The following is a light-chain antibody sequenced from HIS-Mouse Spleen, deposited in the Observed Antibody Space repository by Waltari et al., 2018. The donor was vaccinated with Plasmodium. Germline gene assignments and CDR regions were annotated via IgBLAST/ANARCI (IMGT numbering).Light chain of an antibody. V-gene: IGLV4-69*01. CDR1: SWLSSSA. Sequence: QLVLTQSPSASASLGASVKLTCTLSSWLSSSAIPWPQQQPEKGPRYLMKLNSDGSHSKGDGIPDRFSGSSSGAERYLTISSLQSEDEADYYCQTWGTGMGVFGGGTKLTVL. J-gene: IGLJ2*01. CDR3: QTWGTGMGV. CDR2: LNSDGSH.